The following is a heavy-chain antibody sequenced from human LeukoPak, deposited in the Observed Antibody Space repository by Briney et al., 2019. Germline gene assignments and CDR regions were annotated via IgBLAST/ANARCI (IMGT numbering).Heavy chain of an antibody. D-gene: IGHD4-17*01. CDR3: AKGSSGDPRYYYYYMDV. J-gene: IGHJ6*03. V-gene: IGHV3-23*01. Sequence: GGSLRLSCAASGFTFISYAMSWVRQSPGKGLEWVSVISGSGGSTYYADSVKGRFTISRDNSKNTLYLQMSSLRAEDTAVYYCAKGSSGDPRYYYYYMDVWGKGTTVTVSS. CDR2: ISGSGGST. CDR1: GFTFISYA.